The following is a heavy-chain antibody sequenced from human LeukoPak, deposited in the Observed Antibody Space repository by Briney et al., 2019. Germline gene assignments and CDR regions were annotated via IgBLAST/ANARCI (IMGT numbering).Heavy chain of an antibody. CDR1: GGSLSSGSYD. Sequence: SETLSLTCTVSGGSLSSGSYDWSWIRQPAGKGLEWLGRIYTSGSTNYNPSLKSRVTISVDTSKTQFSLKLSSVTAADTAVYYCARANYYGSGSKYFDYWGQGTLVTVSS. CDR2: IYTSGST. D-gene: IGHD3-10*01. J-gene: IGHJ4*02. CDR3: ARANYYGSGSKYFDY. V-gene: IGHV4-61*02.